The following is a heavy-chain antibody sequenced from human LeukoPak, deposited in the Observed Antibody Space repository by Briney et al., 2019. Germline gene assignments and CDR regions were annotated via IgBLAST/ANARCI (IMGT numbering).Heavy chain of an antibody. D-gene: IGHD3-16*01. Sequence: GGSLRLSCAASGFTFRNYAMHWVRQTPGKGLEWVTVISHDESNEYYADSVKGRFTISRDNSKNTLYLQMNSLRADDTAVYYCARDLGEDGMDVWGQGTTVTVSS. CDR2: ISHDESNE. V-gene: IGHV3-30-3*01. CDR1: GFTFRNYA. J-gene: IGHJ6*02. CDR3: ARDLGEDGMDV.